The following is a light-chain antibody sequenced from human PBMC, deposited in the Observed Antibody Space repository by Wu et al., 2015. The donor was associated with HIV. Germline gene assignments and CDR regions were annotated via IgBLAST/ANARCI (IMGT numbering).Light chain of an antibody. Sequence: EIVLTQSPGTLSLSPGERATLSCRASQSVTSNYLAWYQQKPGQTPSLLIYGVSNRATGIPDRFSGSGSGTDFTLTISRLEPEDFAVYYCQQYGSSPWTFGQGTKVEIK. CDR2: GVS. CDR3: QQYGSSPWT. J-gene: IGKJ1*01. V-gene: IGKV3-20*01. CDR1: QSVTSNY.